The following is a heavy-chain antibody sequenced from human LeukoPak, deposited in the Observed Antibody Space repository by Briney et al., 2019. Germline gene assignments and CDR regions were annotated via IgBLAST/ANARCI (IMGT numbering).Heavy chain of an antibody. CDR2: ISSSSSYI. V-gene: IGHV3-21*01. J-gene: IGHJ4*02. CDR3: ARAIASYSSSVPSGY. D-gene: IGHD6-6*01. CDR1: GFTFSSYS. Sequence: GGSLRLSCAASGFTFSSYSMNWVRQAPGKGLEWVSSISSSSSYIYYADSVKGRFTISRDNAKNSLYLQMNSLRAEDTAVYYCARAIASYSSSVPSGYWGQGTLVTVSS.